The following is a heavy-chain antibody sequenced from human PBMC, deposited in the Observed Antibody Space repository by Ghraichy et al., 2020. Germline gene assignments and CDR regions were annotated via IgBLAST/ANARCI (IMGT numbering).Heavy chain of an antibody. Sequence: SGPTLVKPTQTLTLTCSFSGFSLTSTGVNVGWIRQPPGKALEWLALIYWDDDKRYSPSLQSRVTISKDTSKNQVILTMTNMDPVDTATYYCAHRTIGMTTDDGFDVWGQGTMVTVSS. J-gene: IGHJ3*01. CDR2: IYWDDDK. CDR3: AHRTIGMTTDDGFDV. D-gene: IGHD4-11*01. V-gene: IGHV2-5*02. CDR1: GFSLTSTGVN.